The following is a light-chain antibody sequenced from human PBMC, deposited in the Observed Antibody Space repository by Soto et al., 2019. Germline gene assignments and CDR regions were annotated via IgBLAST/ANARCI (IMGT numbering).Light chain of an antibody. CDR3: QQYHSYPFT. CDR2: KAS. CDR1: QSITNW. V-gene: IGKV1-5*03. Sequence: DIPMTQSPSTLSSSVGDRLSITCRASQSITNWLAWYQQKPGKAPKLLIYKASSIQSEVPSRFSGSASGPEFTLTISGLQPDDFAAYYCQQYHSYPFTFGPGTKVDIK. J-gene: IGKJ3*01.